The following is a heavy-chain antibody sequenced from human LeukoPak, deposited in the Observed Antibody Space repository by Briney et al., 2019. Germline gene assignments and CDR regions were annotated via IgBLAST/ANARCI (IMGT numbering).Heavy chain of an antibody. D-gene: IGHD5-12*01. CDR1: GGSFSGYY. CDR3: ARGGEWLRPTTDY. CDR2: INHSGST. Sequence: PSETLSLTCAIYGGSFSGYYWSWIRQPPGKGLEWIGEINHSGSTYYNPSLKSRVTISVDTSKNQFSLKLSSVTAADTAVYYCARGGEWLRPTTDYWGQGTLVTVSS. V-gene: IGHV4-34*01. J-gene: IGHJ4*02.